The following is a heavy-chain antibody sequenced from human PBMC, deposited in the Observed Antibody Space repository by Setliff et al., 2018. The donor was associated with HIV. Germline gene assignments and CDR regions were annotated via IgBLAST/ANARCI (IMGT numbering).Heavy chain of an antibody. J-gene: IGHJ3*02. V-gene: IGHV4-34*01. CDR2: INHSGNT. Sequence: SLTCAVYGGSFMGYYWNWIRQPPGKGLEWIGEINHSGNTNSNPSLNSRVTISVDPSKSQFSLRLNSVTAADTATYYCARGPESVAPRMCAFDIWGQGTMVTVS. CDR3: ARGPESVAPRMCAFDI. CDR1: GGSFMGYY. D-gene: IGHD6-6*01.